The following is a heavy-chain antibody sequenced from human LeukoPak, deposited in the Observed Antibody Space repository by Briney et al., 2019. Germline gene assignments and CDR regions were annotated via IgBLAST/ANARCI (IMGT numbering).Heavy chain of an antibody. V-gene: IGHV3-74*01. CDR3: ARGLYRDAFDI. Sequence: GGSLRLSCAASGFTFSSNWMHWVRQAPGKGLVWVSRINEDGSTTNYADSVKGRSTIFRDNAKNTLYLQMNSLRAEDTAVYYCARGLYRDAFDIWGQGTMVTVSS. CDR2: INEDGSTT. D-gene: IGHD3-3*01. CDR1: GFTFSSNW. J-gene: IGHJ3*02.